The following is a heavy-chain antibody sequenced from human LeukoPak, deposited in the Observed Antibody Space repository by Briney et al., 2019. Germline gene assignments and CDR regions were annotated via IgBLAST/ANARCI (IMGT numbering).Heavy chain of an antibody. V-gene: IGHV1-2*02. CDR3: ARGGYSGFDPFDY. Sequence: GASVKVSCKASGYTFTGYYMHWVRQAPGQGLEWMGWINPISGVTNFAQNLLGRVSMSRDTSIRTAYLDMYSLTFDDTAVFYCARGGYSGFDPFDYWGQGTLVTVSS. D-gene: IGHD5-12*01. J-gene: IGHJ4*02. CDR2: INPISGVT. CDR1: GYTFTGYY.